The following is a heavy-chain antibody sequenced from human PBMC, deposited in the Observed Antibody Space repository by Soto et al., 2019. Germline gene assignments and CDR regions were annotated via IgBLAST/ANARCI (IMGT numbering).Heavy chain of an antibody. D-gene: IGHD3-10*01. CDR3: ARERRYLELGSGSSRYSYYGMYV. CDR2: INHSGST. Sequence: SETLSLTCAVYGGSFSGYYWSGIVQAPGQWRDWIREINHSGSTNYNPPLKTRLTISVHTSKNQSSLKLSSVTAADTAVYYCARERRYLELGSGSSRYSYYGMYVWRQGTTVTVSS. J-gene: IGHJ6*02. CDR1: GGSFSGYY. V-gene: IGHV4-34*01.